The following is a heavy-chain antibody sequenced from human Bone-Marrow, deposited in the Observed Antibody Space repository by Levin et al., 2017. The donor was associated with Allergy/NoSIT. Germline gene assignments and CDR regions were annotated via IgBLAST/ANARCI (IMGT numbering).Heavy chain of an antibody. CDR3: ARGLEYSGLP. D-gene: IGHD5-12*01. Sequence: KHGESLKISCAASGFTFSIYSMNWVRQAPGKGLNWVSSITSSSSYIYYADSVKGRFTITRDNAKNSLYLQMSSLRVEDTAVYYCARGLEYSGLPWGQGTLVTVSS. J-gene: IGHJ5*02. CDR2: ITSSSSYI. V-gene: IGHV3-21*01. CDR1: GFTFSIYS.